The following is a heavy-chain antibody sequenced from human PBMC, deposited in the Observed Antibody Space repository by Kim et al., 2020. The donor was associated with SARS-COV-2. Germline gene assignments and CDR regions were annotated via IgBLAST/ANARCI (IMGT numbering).Heavy chain of an antibody. Sequence: GGSLRLFCAASGFTFSSYGMHWVRQAPGKGLEWVAVIWYDGSNKYYADSVKGRFTISRDNSKNTLYLQMNSLRAEDTAVYYCAREYCSGGSCWFDPWGQGTLVTVSS. J-gene: IGHJ5*02. CDR3: AREYCSGGSCWFDP. V-gene: IGHV3-33*01. CDR1: GFTFSSYG. CDR2: IWYDGSNK. D-gene: IGHD2-15*01.